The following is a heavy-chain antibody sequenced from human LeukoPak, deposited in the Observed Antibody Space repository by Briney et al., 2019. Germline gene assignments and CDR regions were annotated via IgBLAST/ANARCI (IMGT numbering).Heavy chain of an antibody. CDR3: ARDLYGNEQLVGGIDY. D-gene: IGHD6-13*01. V-gene: IGHV1-3*01. J-gene: IGHJ4*02. CDR2: INAGNGNT. CDR1: GYTFTSYA. Sequence: WASVKVSCKASGYTFTSYAMHWVRQAPGQRLEWMGWINAGNGNTKYSQKFQGRVTITRDTSASTAYMELSSLRSEDTAVYYCARDLYGNEQLVGGIDYWGQGTLVTVSS.